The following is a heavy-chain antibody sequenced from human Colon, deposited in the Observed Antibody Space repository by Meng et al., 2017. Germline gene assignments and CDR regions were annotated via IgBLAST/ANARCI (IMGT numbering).Heavy chain of an antibody. CDR3: ARHGGYYQDY. CDR2: IDHRGDP. D-gene: IGHD4-23*01. Sequence: LRRSRPGLVTPSGPLFATCAVSGGPITTNSYWSWVRHSPEKGLEWIGQIDHRGDPYYNPSLKSRVTMSVDRSKSQVSLQLTSVTAADTAVYYCARHGGYYQDYWGQGTLVTVSS. V-gene: IGHV4-4*02. CDR1: GGPITTNSY. J-gene: IGHJ4*02.